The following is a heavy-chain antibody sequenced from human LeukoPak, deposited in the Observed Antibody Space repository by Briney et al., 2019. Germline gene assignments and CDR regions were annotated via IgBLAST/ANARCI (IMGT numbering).Heavy chain of an antibody. CDR1: GFTFSTFW. CDR3: ARGRYYGMDV. CDR2: INSGGSST. V-gene: IGHV3-74*03. J-gene: IGHJ6*02. Sequence: GGSLRLSCAASGFTFSTFWMHWVRHAPGKGLVWVSGINSGGSSTTYADSVKGRFTISRDNAKNTLYLQMNNLRAEDTAVYYCARGRYYGMDVWGQGTTVTVSS.